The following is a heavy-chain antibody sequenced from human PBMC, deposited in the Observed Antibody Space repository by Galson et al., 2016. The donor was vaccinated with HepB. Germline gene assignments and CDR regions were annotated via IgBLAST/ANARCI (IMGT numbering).Heavy chain of an antibody. CDR2: VIPVFSKT. CDR3: ASGRITMTPAGGFAL. J-gene: IGHJ1*01. D-gene: IGHD3-22*01. CDR1: GGTLNSYA. Sequence: SVKVSCKASGGTLNSYALNWVRQAPGQGLEWMGGVIPVFSKTDYAQKFHHRVIITPDTTGGETYMELNSLTSDDTAIYYCASGRITMTPAGGFALWGPGTLVTVSS. V-gene: IGHV1-69*06.